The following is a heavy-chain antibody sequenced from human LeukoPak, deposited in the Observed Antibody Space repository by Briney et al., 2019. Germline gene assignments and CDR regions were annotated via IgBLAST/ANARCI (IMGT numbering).Heavy chain of an antibody. Sequence: SETLSLTCTVSGGSISSSSYYWSWIRQPPGKGLEWIGYIYYSGSTNYNPSLKSRVTISVDTSKNQFSLKLSSVTAADTAVYYCARCGGDCYYSPAFDIWGQGTMVTVSS. CDR3: ARCGGDCYYSPAFDI. V-gene: IGHV4-61*01. CDR2: IYYSGST. CDR1: GGSISSSSYY. D-gene: IGHD2-21*02. J-gene: IGHJ3*02.